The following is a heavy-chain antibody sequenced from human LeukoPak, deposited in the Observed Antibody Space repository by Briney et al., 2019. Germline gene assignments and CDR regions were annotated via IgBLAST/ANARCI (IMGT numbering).Heavy chain of an antibody. V-gene: IGHV3-30*02. D-gene: IGHD6-13*01. CDR3: VRGQATAWGLDY. J-gene: IGHJ4*02. CDR2: IRYDGSNK. CDR1: GFTFSSYG. Sequence: GGSLRLSCAASGFTFSSYGMHWVRQAPGKGLEWVAFIRYDGSNKYYADSVKGRFTISRDNSKNTLYLQMNSLRAEDTALYYCVRGQATAWGLDYWGQGTLVTVSS.